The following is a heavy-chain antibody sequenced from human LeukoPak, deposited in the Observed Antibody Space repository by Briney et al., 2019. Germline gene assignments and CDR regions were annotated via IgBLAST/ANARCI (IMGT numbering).Heavy chain of an antibody. J-gene: IGHJ6*03. CDR3: ARAGVAALASYYYYMDV. V-gene: IGHV1-69*13. D-gene: IGHD6-6*01. CDR1: GCTFSSYA. Sequence: GSPVKVSCKASGCTFSSYAISWVRQAPGQGLEWMGGIIPIFVTANYTQKFQGRVTITADESTSTAYMELSSLRSEDTAVYYCARAGVAALASYYYYMDVWGKGTTVTVSS. CDR2: IIPIFVTA.